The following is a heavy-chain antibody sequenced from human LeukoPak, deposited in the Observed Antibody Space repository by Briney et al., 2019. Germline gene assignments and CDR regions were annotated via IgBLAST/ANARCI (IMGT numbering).Heavy chain of an antibody. CDR3: VRGADTGYSSDS. CDR2: INSDGRST. CDR1: GFTFSRYW. D-gene: IGHD3-9*01. Sequence: GGSLRLSCVASGFTFSRYWMHWVRQAAGKGLVWVSRINSDGRSTNYEDSVKGRFSISRDNAENTLYLQMNSLRVEDTAVYYCVRGADTGYSSDSWGQGTLVTVSS. V-gene: IGHV3-74*01. J-gene: IGHJ4*02.